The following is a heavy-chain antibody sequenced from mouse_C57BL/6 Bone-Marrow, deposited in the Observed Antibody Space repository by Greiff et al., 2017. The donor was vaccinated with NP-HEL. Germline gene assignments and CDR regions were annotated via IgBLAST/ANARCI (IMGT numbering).Heavy chain of an antibody. J-gene: IGHJ1*03. V-gene: IGHV7-3*01. D-gene: IGHD1-1*01. CDR1: GFTFTDYY. CDR2: IRNKANGYTT. Sequence: EVQLVESGGGLVQPGGSLSLSCAASGFTFTDYYMSWVRQPPGTALEWLGFIRNKANGYTTEYSASVKGRFTISSDNSQSILYLQMNALRSEARATYYCARTLHYYGSSYNWYFDVWGTGTTVTVSS. CDR3: ARTLHYYGSSYNWYFDV.